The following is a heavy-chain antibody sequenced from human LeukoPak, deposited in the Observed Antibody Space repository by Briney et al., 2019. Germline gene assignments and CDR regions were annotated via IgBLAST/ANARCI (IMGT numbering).Heavy chain of an antibody. CDR2: IWYDGSNK. CDR1: GFTFSSYG. Sequence: PGGSLRLSCAASGFTFSSYGMQWVRQAPGKGLEWVALIWYDGSNKYYTDSVKGRLTISRDNSKNTLYLQMNSLRAEDTAIYYCAREGPRGNSQFDYWGQGTLVTVSS. D-gene: IGHD2/OR15-2a*01. V-gene: IGHV3-33*01. CDR3: AREGPRGNSQFDY. J-gene: IGHJ4*02.